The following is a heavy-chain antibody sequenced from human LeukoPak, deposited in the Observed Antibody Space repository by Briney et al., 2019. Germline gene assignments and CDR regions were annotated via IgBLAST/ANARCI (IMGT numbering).Heavy chain of an antibody. V-gene: IGHV6-1*01. D-gene: IGHD1-26*01. Sequence: SQTLSLTCALSGDSVSSKSSAWNRIRQSPSRGLEWLGRTYYRSKWNNHYAVSVKSRITINADTSKNQFSLQLNSVTPEDTAVYYCARNSADLDYWGRGILVTVSS. CDR1: GDSVSSKSSA. J-gene: IGHJ4*02. CDR3: ARNSADLDY. CDR2: TYYRSKWNN.